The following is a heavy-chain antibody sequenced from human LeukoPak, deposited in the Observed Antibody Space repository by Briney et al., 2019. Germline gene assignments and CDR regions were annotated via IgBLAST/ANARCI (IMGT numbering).Heavy chain of an antibody. D-gene: IGHD3-10*01. CDR1: GYTFASYG. CDR2: ISAYNCNT. Sequence: ALVKVSCKASGYTFASYGVTWVRQAPGQGLEWMGWISAYNCNTNYAQTLQGRLTMTTDTSTSTAYMELRSLRSDDTAVYYCARQVDSTMALPDYWGQGTLVTVSS. J-gene: IGHJ4*02. V-gene: IGHV1-18*01. CDR3: ARQVDSTMALPDY.